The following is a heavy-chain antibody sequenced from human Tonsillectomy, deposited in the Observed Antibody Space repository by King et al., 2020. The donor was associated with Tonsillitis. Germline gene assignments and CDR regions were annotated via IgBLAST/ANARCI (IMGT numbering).Heavy chain of an antibody. Sequence: VQLVQSGAEVKKAGASVKVSCKASGYTFTNYHLHWVRQAPGQGLEWMGIIDPSGGRTYYSQRFQGRVTMTRDTSTSTVHMELSSLRSEDTAVYYCARAWTPTGSLTSGSYYGVASWFDPWGQGTLVTVSS. CDR2: IDPSGGRT. D-gene: IGHD3-10*01. CDR1: GYTFTNYH. CDR3: ARAWTPTGSLTSGSYYGVASWFDP. J-gene: IGHJ5*02. V-gene: IGHV1-46*01.